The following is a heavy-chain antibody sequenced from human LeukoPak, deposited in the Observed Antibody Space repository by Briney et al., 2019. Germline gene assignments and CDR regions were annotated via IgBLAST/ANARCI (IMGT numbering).Heavy chain of an antibody. CDR3: ARQVAIVEPTDPNWFDS. V-gene: IGHV4-39*07. Sequence: SETLSLTCNVSGDSIGSSSYYWGWIRQTPEKVLDCFGRIFCGGSASYTPSLKGRVTMSLDTSKTQFSLRLTSVTAADTAVYYCARQVAIVEPTDPNWFDSWGQGTLVTVSS. CDR2: IFCGGSA. J-gene: IGHJ5*01. CDR1: GDSIGSSSYY. D-gene: IGHD1-26*01.